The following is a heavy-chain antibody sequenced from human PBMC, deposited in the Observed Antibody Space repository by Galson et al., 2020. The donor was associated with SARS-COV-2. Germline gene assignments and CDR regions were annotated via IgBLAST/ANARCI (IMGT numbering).Heavy chain of an antibody. CDR3: ARDSEPRIFGVVGGAYYFDY. D-gene: IGHD3-3*01. Sequence: GGSLRLSCAPSGITFGTYAMHWVRQAPGKGLEWVAVISYDGSNKYYADSVKGRFTISRDNSKNTLYLQMNSLRADDTAVYYCARDSEPRIFGVVGGAYYFDYWGQGTLVTVSS. CDR2: ISYDGSNK. J-gene: IGHJ4*02. V-gene: IGHV3-30-3*01. CDR1: GITFGTYA.